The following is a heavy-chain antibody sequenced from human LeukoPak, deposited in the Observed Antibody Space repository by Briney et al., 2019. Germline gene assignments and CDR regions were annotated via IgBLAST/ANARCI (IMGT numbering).Heavy chain of an antibody. J-gene: IGHJ5*02. CDR3: ARGQYCSSTSCYPYWFDP. CDR1: GFTFSDYY. D-gene: IGHD2-2*01. Sequence: GGSLRLSCAASGFTFSDYYMSWIRQAPGKGLEWVSYISSSSYTNYADSVMGRFTISRDNANNSLYLQMSSLTAEDTAVYYCARGQYCSSTSCYPYWFDPWGQGTLVTVSS. V-gene: IGHV3-11*05. CDR2: ISSSSYT.